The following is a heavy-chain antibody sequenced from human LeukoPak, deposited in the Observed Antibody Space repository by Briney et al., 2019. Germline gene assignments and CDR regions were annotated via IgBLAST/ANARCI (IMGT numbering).Heavy chain of an antibody. CDR1: GFTFSSAW. V-gene: IGHV3-15*01. CDR2: IKSKTDGGTT. CDR3: TTDRGRTELPLFAS. J-gene: IGHJ5*01. D-gene: IGHD1-26*01. Sequence: GGSLRLSCAASGFTFSSAWMGWVRQAPGKGLEWVGRIKSKTDGGTTDYAAPVKVRLTISRDDSKNTLYLQMNSLKTEDTAVYYCTTDRGRTELPLFASWGQGTLVTVSS.